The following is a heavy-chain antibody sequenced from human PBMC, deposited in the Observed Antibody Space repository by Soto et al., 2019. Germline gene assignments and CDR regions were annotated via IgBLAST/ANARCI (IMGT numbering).Heavy chain of an antibody. CDR2: IKQYLSLK. CDR1: GFTFSSYW. Sequence: GGSLRLSCAAPGFTFSSYWMSWVRQAPVKGLEFVANIKQYLSLKYYVDSVEGRFTISRYNTKNSLFLEMNSLRAEDSALYYCARAYSWGQGTMVTVSS. J-gene: IGHJ4*02. V-gene: IGHV3-7*04. CDR3: ARAYS.